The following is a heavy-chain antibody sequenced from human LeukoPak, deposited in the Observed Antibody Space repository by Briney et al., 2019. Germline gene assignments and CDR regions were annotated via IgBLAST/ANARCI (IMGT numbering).Heavy chain of an antibody. J-gene: IGHJ6*02. D-gene: IGHD6-13*01. Sequence: PGGSLRLSCAASGLTVSSNYMSWVRQAPGKGLEWVSYISSSSSTIYYADSVQGRFTISRDNAKNSLYLQMNSLRAEDTAVYYCARGLIAAAGSGFYYYYGMDVWGQGTTVTVSS. CDR2: ISSSSSTI. CDR3: ARGLIAAAGSGFYYYYGMDV. CDR1: GLTVSSNY. V-gene: IGHV3-48*04.